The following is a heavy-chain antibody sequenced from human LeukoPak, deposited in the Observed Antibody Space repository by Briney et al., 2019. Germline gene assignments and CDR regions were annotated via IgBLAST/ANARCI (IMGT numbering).Heavy chain of an antibody. CDR2: ISSSSSYI. V-gene: IGHV3-21*01. CDR1: GFTFSSYS. CDR3: ARDGYGSGSYSVH. D-gene: IGHD3-10*01. J-gene: IGHJ4*02. Sequence: GGSLRLSCAASGFTFSSYSMNWVRQAPGKGLEWVSSISSSSSYIYHADSVKGRFTISRDNAKNSLYLQMNSLRAEDTAVYYCARDGYGSGSYSVHWGQGTLVTVSS.